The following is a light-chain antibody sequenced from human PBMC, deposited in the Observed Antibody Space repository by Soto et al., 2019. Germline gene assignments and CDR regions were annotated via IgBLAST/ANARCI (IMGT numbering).Light chain of an antibody. J-gene: IGKJ1*01. Sequence: DIQMTQSPSSLSASVGDRVTITCRASQGISNYLAWYQQKPGKVPKLLFYAASTLQSGVPSRFSGSGSETDFTLSVSNLQPEAVSTYYCENYNSATQTFGQCTYVEMK. CDR2: AAS. CDR1: QGISNY. V-gene: IGKV1-27*01. CDR3: ENYNSATQT.